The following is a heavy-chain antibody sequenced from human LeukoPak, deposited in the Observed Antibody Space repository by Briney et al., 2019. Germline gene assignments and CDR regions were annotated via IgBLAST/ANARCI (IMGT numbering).Heavy chain of an antibody. CDR3: ARVRKDCGGDCYSLYYFDY. CDR2: IIPIFGTA. D-gene: IGHD2-21*01. J-gene: IGHJ4*02. V-gene: IGHV1-69*05. CDR1: GGTFSSYA. Sequence: ASVKVSCKASGGTFSSYAISWVRQAPGQGLEWMGGIIPIFGTANYAQKFQGRVTITTDESTSTAYMELSSLRSEDTAVYYCARVRKDCGGDCYSLYYFDYWGQGTLVTVSS.